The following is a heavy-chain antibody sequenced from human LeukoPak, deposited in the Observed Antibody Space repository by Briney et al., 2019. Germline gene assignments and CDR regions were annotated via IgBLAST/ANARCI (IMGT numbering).Heavy chain of an antibody. J-gene: IGHJ4*02. CDR2: INQDGSEK. D-gene: IGHD3-22*01. CDR3: ARDLSYYYDSSGY. V-gene: IGHV3-7*01. CDR1: GFTFSTYW. Sequence: GGSLRLSCAASGFTFSTYWMSWVRQAPGKGLEWVANINQDGSEKYYVDSVKGRFTISRDNAKNSLYLQMNSLRAEDTAVYYCARDLSYYYDSSGYWGQGTLVTVSS.